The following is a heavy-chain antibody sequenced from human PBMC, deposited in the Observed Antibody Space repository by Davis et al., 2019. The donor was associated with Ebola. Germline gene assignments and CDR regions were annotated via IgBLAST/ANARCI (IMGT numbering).Heavy chain of an antibody. CDR2: IYYSGST. Sequence: PSETLSLTCTVSGGSISSYYWSWIRQPPGKGLEWIGYIYYSGSTNYNPSLKSRVTISVDTSKNQFSLKLSSVTAADTAVYYCARRGRLERRGGIAFDIWGQGTMVTVSS. CDR3: ARRGRLERRGGIAFDI. J-gene: IGHJ3*02. V-gene: IGHV4-59*08. CDR1: GGSISSYY. D-gene: IGHD1-1*01.